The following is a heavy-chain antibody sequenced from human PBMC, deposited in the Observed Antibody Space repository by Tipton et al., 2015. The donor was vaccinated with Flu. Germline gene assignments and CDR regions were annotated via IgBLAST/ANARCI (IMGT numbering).Heavy chain of an antibody. CDR1: GFIFKNYE. Sequence: SLRLSCAGSGFIFKNYEMNWVRQAPGKGLEWLSYISYSGDKIYYADSVKGRFIISRDNAKNSLYLQMNSLRPEDTALYYCAREGTGKGGSVDPWGQGALVTVSS. CDR2: ISYSGDKI. CDR3: AREGTGKGGSVDP. V-gene: IGHV3-48*03. J-gene: IGHJ5*02. D-gene: IGHD3/OR15-3a*01.